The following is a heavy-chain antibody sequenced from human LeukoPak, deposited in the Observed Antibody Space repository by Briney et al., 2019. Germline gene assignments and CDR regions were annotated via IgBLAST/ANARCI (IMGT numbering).Heavy chain of an antibody. CDR2: INHSGST. J-gene: IGHJ5*02. Sequence: PSETLSLTCAVYGGSFSGYYWSWIRQPPGKGLEWIGEINHSGSTNYNPSLKSRVTISVDTSKNQFSLKLSSVTAADTAVYYCARGLARHVVGATMVGRHWFDPWGQGTLVTVSS. CDR3: ARGLARHVVGATMVGRHWFDP. V-gene: IGHV4-34*01. D-gene: IGHD1-26*01. CDR1: GGSFSGYY.